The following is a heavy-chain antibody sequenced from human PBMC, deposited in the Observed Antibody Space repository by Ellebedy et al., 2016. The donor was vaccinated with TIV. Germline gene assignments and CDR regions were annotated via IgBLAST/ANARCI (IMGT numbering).Heavy chain of an antibody. J-gene: IGHJ4*02. CDR1: GYTFSTYG. Sequence: AASVKVSCKASGYTFSTYGVSWVRQAPGQGLEWMGWISAYTGNTNYAQKLQGRVTMTTDTSTSTVYMEVRSLRSDDTAVYYCARANGYDSYENEIDYWGQGTLVTVSS. D-gene: IGHD5-12*01. CDR2: ISAYTGNT. V-gene: IGHV1-18*04. CDR3: ARANGYDSYENEIDY.